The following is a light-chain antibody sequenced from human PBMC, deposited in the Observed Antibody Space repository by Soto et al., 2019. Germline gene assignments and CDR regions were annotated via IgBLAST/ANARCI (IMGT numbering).Light chain of an antibody. CDR1: QSVSGAY. Sequence: EVVLTQSPGTLSLSPGERATLSCRASQSVSGAYLAWYQQKPGQAPRLLIYSASLKPAGIPDRFSGSGSATDFTLTISRLEPEDFALFYCHQYGSSPITFGQGTRLEIK. CDR2: SAS. V-gene: IGKV3-20*01. CDR3: HQYGSSPIT. J-gene: IGKJ5*01.